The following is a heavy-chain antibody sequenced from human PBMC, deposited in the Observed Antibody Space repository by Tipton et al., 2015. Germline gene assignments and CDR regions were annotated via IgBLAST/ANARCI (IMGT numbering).Heavy chain of an antibody. J-gene: IGHJ4*02. CDR3: AKDPIVVVPAAPYFDY. V-gene: IGHV3-23*01. CDR2: ISGSGGST. Sequence: AISGSGGSTYYADSVKGRFTISRDNFKNTLYLQMNSLRAEDTAVYYCAKDPIVVVPAAPYFDYWGQGTLVTVSS. D-gene: IGHD2-2*01.